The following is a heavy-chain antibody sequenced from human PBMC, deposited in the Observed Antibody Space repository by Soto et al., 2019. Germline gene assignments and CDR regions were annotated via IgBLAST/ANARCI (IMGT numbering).Heavy chain of an antibody. Sequence: VQLVESGGGLVKPGGSLRLSCAASGFTFSDYYMSWIRQAPGKGLEWVSYISSSSSYTNYADSVKGRFTISRDNAKNSLYLQMNSLRAEDTAVYYCARYCSSTSCYARDYYYYYGMDVWDQGTTVTVSS. CDR3: ARYCSSTSCYARDYYYYYGMDV. CDR2: ISSSSSYT. D-gene: IGHD2-2*01. V-gene: IGHV3-11*06. CDR1: GFTFSDYY. J-gene: IGHJ6*02.